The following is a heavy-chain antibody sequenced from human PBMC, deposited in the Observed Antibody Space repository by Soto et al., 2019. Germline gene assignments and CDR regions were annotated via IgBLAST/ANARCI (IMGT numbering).Heavy chain of an antibody. CDR2: IDTSGTKI. CDR1: GYTFSAYY. Sequence: QVQLVESGGDLVKPGGSLRPSCAASGYTFSAYYMSWIRQAPGKGQEWISYIDTSGTKIYYADSVKGRFTITRDNAKNSLYLEMNSLRDEDTAVYYCASHYDMWSGYLSPVDYWGQGTLVTVSS. V-gene: IGHV3-11*01. J-gene: IGHJ4*02. CDR3: ASHYDMWSGYLSPVDY. D-gene: IGHD3-3*01.